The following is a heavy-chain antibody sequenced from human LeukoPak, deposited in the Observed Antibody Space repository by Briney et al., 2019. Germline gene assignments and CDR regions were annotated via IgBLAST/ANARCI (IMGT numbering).Heavy chain of an antibody. CDR2: IIPIFGTA. Sequence: GSSVKVSCKASGGTFSSYAISWVRQAPGQGLEWMGGIIPIFGTANYAQKFQGRVTITADESTSTAYMELSSLRSEDTAVYYCARESPLYGSGSYPLDYWGQGTLVTVSS. CDR3: ARESPLYGSGSYPLDY. CDR1: GGTFSSYA. V-gene: IGHV1-69*01. J-gene: IGHJ4*02. D-gene: IGHD3-10*01.